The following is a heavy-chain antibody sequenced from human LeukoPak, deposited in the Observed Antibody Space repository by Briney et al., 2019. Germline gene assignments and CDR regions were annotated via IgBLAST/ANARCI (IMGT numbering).Heavy chain of an antibody. J-gene: IGHJ4*02. CDR2: INHRGST. CDR3: ATEQSDCSSTSCSRPEYYFDY. V-gene: IGHV4-34*01. Sequence: SETLSLTCAVYGGSFSGYYWSWIRQPPGKGLEWTGEINHRGSTNYNPSLKSRVTISVDTSKNQFSLKLSSVTAADTAVYYCATEQSDCSSTSCSRPEYYFDYWGQGTLVTVSS. CDR1: GGSFSGYY. D-gene: IGHD2-2*01.